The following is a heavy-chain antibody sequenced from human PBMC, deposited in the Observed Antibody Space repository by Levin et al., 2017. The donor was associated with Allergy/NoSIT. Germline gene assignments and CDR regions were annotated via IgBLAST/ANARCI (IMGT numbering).Heavy chain of an antibody. D-gene: IGHD6-6*01. CDR2: IHPDTGDT. CDR1: GYTFNDYY. V-gene: IGHV1-2*02. Sequence: GASVKVSCKASGYTFNDYYIHWVRQAPGQGLEWMGWIHPDTGDTNYAQTFRGRVTMTRDTSINTAYVDLTSLRSDDTAVYYCAREKISRPRFWFDPWGQGTLVTVSS. J-gene: IGHJ5*02. CDR3: AREKISRPRFWFDP.